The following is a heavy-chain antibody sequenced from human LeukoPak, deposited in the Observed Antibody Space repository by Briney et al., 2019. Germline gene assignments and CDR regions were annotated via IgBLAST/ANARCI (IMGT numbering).Heavy chain of an antibody. Sequence: ASVKVSCKASGYTFTGYYMHWVRQAPGQGLEWMGWINPNSGGTNYAQKFQGRVTMTRDTSISTAYMELSRLRSDDTAVYYCARGPLTRSRVAAAGIGYWGQGTLVTVSS. J-gene: IGHJ4*02. CDR3: ARGPLTRSRVAAAGIGY. CDR2: INPNSGGT. CDR1: GYTFTGYY. V-gene: IGHV1-2*02. D-gene: IGHD6-13*01.